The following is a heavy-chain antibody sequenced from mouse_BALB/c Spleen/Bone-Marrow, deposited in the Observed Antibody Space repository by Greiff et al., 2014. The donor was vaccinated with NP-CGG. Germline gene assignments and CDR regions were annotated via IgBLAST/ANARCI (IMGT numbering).Heavy chain of an antibody. CDR2: IWAGGST. Sequence: VQLQQSGPGLVAPSQSLSITCTVSGFSLTNYGIHWVRQPPGKGLEWLGVIWAGGSTNYNSALMSRLSIRKDNSKSRVFLKMNSLQSDDTAMYYCARAWTVIERNTMDCWGQGTSVTVSS. V-gene: IGHV2-9*02. J-gene: IGHJ4*01. D-gene: IGHD5-1-1*01. CDR3: ARAWTVIERNTMDC. CDR1: GFSLTNYG.